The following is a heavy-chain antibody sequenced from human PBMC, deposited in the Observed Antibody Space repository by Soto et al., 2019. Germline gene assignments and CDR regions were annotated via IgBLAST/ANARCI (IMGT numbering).Heavy chain of an antibody. CDR3: ARSKPIMVRGVISFVPAQTYYYGMDV. Sequence: SETLSLTCTVSGGSISSYYWSWIRQPPGKGLEWIGYIYYSGSTNYNPSLKSRVTISVDTSKNQFSLKLSSVTAADTAVYYCARSKPIMVRGVISFVPAQTYYYGMDVWGQGTTVTVSS. CDR2: IYYSGST. D-gene: IGHD3-10*01. V-gene: IGHV4-59*08. J-gene: IGHJ6*02. CDR1: GGSISSYY.